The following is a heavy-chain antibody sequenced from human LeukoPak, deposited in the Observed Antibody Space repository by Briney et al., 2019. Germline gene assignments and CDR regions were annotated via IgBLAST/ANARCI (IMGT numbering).Heavy chain of an antibody. J-gene: IGHJ4*02. CDR3: AKDSVARARTHTPKRTALYYFDY. Sequence: PGGSLRLSCAASGFTFSSYSMNWVRQAPGKGLEWVSSISSSSSYIYYADSVKGRFTISRDNAKNSLYLQMNSLRAEDTAVYYCAKDSVARARTHTPKRTALYYFDYWGQGTLVTVSS. CDR2: ISSSSSYI. V-gene: IGHV3-21*04. D-gene: IGHD1-26*01. CDR1: GFTFSSYS.